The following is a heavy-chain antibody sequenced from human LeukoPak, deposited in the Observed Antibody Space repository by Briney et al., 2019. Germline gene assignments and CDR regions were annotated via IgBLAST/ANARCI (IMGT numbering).Heavy chain of an antibody. D-gene: IGHD6-19*01. CDR3: AREPGIAVAVHYYYGMDV. Sequence: ASVKVSCKASGYTFTGYYMHWVRQAPGQGLEWMGWINPNSGGTNYAQKFQGRVTMTRDTSISTAHMELSRLRSDDTAVYYCAREPGIAVAVHYYYGMDVWGQGTTVTVSS. V-gene: IGHV1-2*02. CDR2: INPNSGGT. CDR1: GYTFTGYY. J-gene: IGHJ6*02.